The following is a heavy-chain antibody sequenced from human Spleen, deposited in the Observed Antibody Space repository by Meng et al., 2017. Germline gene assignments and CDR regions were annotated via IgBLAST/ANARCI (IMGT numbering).Heavy chain of an antibody. Sequence: ASVKVSCKASGYTFTSYDINWVRQATGQGLEWMGWMNPNSGGTNYAQKFQGRVTMTRDTSISTAYMDLSRLKSDDTAMYYCARDEDISAAGKLFGDYWGQGTLVTVSS. D-gene: IGHD6-13*01. CDR2: MNPNSGGT. V-gene: IGHV1-2*02. J-gene: IGHJ4*02. CDR1: GYTFTSYD. CDR3: ARDEDISAAGKLFGDY.